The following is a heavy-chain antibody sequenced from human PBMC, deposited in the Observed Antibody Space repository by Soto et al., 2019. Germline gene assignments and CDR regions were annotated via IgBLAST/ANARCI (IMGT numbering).Heavy chain of an antibody. CDR3: ARREEHIAAAGNKGRDYYYYYGMDV. V-gene: IGHV1-18*01. J-gene: IGHJ6*02. Sequence: QVQLVQSGAEVKKPGASVKVSCKASGYTFTSYGISWVRQAPGQGLEWMGWISAYNGNTNYAQKLQGRVTMTTDTSTSTAYMELRSLRSDDTAVYYCARREEHIAAAGNKGRDYYYYYGMDVWGQGTTVTVSS. D-gene: IGHD6-13*01. CDR1: GYTFTSYG. CDR2: ISAYNGNT.